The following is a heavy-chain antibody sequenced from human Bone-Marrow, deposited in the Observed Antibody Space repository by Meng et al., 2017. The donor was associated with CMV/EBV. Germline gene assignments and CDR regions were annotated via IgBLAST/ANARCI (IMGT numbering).Heavy chain of an antibody. CDR3: ARVRGPKLLWFGDSPPGGGMDV. V-gene: IGHV3-23*01. CDR2: ISDNGGST. Sequence: ETLSLTCAASGFTFSSYAMSWVRQAPGKGLEWVSAISDNGGSTYYADSVEGRFTISRDNSKNTLYLQMNSLRGEDTAVYYCARVRGPKLLWFGDSPPGGGMDVWGQGTTVTVSS. D-gene: IGHD3-10*01. CDR1: GFTFSSYA. J-gene: IGHJ6*02.